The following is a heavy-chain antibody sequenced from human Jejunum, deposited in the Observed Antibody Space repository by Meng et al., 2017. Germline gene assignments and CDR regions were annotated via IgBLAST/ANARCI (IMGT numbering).Heavy chain of an antibody. CDR3: ARGSIAMVRGLYY. J-gene: IGHJ4*02. D-gene: IGHD3-10*01. V-gene: IGHV1-46*01. CDR1: GYSFANYY. CDR2: INPSGGST. Sequence: QGQLVTSGVGVKKPGASGKGSCKASGYSFANYYVHWGRQAPGQGLEWMGVINPSGGSTTYAQKFQSRVTMTRDTSTTTFYMELSRLRSEDTAMYYCARGSIAMVRGLYYWGQGTLVTVSS.